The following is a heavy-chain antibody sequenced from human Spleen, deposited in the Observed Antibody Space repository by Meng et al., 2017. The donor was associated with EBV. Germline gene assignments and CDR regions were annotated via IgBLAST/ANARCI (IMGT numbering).Heavy chain of an antibody. CDR2: IFYSGTT. V-gene: IGHV4-61*01. J-gene: IGHJ5*02. D-gene: IGHD3-16*02. CDR1: GGSISSGSYY. CDR3: AREVIRNWFDP. Sequence: LQGSGQGLVKPSGTLLLLSIVSGGSISSGSYYWSGIRQPPGKGLEWIGYIFYSGTTNYNSSLKSRVTISVDTSNNQFSLKLSSVTAADTAVYYCAREVIRNWFDPWGQGTLVTVSS.